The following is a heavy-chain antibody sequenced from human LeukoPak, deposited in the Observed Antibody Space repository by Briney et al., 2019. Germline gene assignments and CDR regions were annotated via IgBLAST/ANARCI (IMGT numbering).Heavy chain of an antibody. CDR1: GYTFTSYG. CDR3: ARSRYSSGWYDY. J-gene: IGHJ4*02. Sequence: ASLKVSCKASGYTFTSYGISWVRQAPGQGLEWMGWISAYNGNTNYAQKLQGRVTMTRDTSTSTVYMELSSLRSEDTAVYYCARSRYSSGWYDYWGQGTLVTVSS. CDR2: ISAYNGNT. D-gene: IGHD6-19*01. V-gene: IGHV1-18*01.